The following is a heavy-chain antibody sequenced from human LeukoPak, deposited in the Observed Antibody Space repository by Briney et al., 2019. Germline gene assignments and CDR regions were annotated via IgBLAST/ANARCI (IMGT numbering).Heavy chain of an antibody. D-gene: IGHD6-6*01. CDR1: GGTFSSYA. V-gene: IGHV1-69*04. CDR2: IIPILGIA. J-gene: IGHJ4*02. CDR3: AREYSSFAAAFDY. Sequence: SVKVSCKASGGTFSSYAISWVRQAPGQGLEWMGRIIPILGIANYAQKFQGRVTITADKSTSTAYMELSSLRSEDTAVYYCAREYSSFAAAFDYWGQGTLVTVSS.